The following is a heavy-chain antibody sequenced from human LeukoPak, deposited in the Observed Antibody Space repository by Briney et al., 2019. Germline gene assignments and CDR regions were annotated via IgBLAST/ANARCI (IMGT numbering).Heavy chain of an antibody. CDR2: IDPSDSYT. V-gene: IGHV5-10-1*01. D-gene: IGHD6-13*01. J-gene: IGHJ4*02. CDR3: ARHAKAYGSSCDY. CDR1: GYSFTTYW. Sequence: GESLKISCKGSGYSFTTYWISWVRQMPGKGLEWMGRIDPSDSYTNYSPPFQGHVTISADKSFSTAYLQWTSLKASDTAMYYCARHAKAYGSSCDYWGQGTLVTVSS.